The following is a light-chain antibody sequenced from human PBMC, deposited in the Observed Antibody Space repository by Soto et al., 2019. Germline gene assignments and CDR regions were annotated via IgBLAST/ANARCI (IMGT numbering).Light chain of an antibody. CDR2: GDN. V-gene: IGLV1-44*01. CDR1: GSSIGTNT. J-gene: IGLJ2*01. CDR3: AAWDGSLNNVL. Sequence: QSVLTQPPSASGTPGQRVTISCSGSGSSIGTNTVNWYRQLPGTAPKLLISGDNQRPSGVPDRFSGSKSGTSASLAISGLQSEDEAEDYCAAWDGSLNNVLFGGGTKVTVL.